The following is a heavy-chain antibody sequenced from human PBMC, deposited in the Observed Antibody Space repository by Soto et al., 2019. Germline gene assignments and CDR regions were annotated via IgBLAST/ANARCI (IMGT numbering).Heavy chain of an antibody. Sequence: GGSLRLSCAASGFTVSSNYMSWVRQAPGKGLEWVSVIYSGGSTYYADSVKGRFTISRDNSKNTLYLQMNSLRAEDTAVYYCARGRTTIFGVVITYYYGMDVWGQGTTVTVSS. CDR3: ARGRTTIFGVVITYYYGMDV. CDR1: GFTVSSNY. V-gene: IGHV3-66*01. CDR2: IYSGGST. D-gene: IGHD3-3*01. J-gene: IGHJ6*02.